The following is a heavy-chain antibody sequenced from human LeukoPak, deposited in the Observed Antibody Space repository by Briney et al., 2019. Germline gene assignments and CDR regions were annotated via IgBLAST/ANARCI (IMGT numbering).Heavy chain of an antibody. CDR1: GFTFSSYA. V-gene: IGHV3-23*01. D-gene: IGHD3-10*01. J-gene: IGHJ4*02. Sequence: GGSLRLSCAASGFTFSSYAMSWVRQAPGKGLEWVSAISGSGGSTYYADSVKGRFTISRDNSKNTLYLQMNSLRAEDTAVYYCAKHALWFGELFPGYFDYWGQGTLVTVSS. CDR3: AKHALWFGELFPGYFDY. CDR2: ISGSGGST.